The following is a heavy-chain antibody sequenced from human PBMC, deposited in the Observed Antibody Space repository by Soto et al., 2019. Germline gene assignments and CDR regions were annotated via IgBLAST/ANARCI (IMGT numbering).Heavy chain of an antibody. Sequence: ASAKVSCKASGGTFSSYAISWVRQAPGQGLEWMGGIIPIFGTANYAQKFQGRVTITADESTSTAYMELSSLRSEDTAVYYCARGKNEEYSRFPNLDGMDVWGQGTTVTVSS. J-gene: IGHJ6*02. CDR1: GGTFSSYA. CDR2: IIPIFGTA. CDR3: ARGKNEEYSRFPNLDGMDV. V-gene: IGHV1-69*13. D-gene: IGHD6-6*01.